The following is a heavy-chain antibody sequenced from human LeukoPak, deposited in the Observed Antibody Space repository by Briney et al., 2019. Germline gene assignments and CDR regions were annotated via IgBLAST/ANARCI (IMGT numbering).Heavy chain of an antibody. CDR3: ARVYGYCSGGSCYPDAFDI. CDR1: GGSISSGGYY. J-gene: IGHJ3*02. Sequence: PSETLSLTCTVSGGSISSGGYYWSWIRQHPGKGLEWIGYIYHSGSTYYNPSLKSRVTISVDTSKNQFSLKLSSVTAADTAVYYCARVYGYCSGGSCYPDAFDIWGQGTMVTVSS. V-gene: IGHV4-31*03. D-gene: IGHD2-15*01. CDR2: IYHSGST.